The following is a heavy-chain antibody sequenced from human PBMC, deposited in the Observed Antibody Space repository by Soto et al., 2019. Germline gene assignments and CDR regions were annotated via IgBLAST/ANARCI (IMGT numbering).Heavy chain of an antibody. V-gene: IGHV4-34*01. J-gene: IGHJ4*02. CDR3: ARGPYSRGVGATNPSN. D-gene: IGHD1-26*01. CDR1: GGSSSGWY. Sequence: SETLSLTCAVYGGSSSGWYWTWIRQSPVKGLEWIGEISSGSTNYNPSLKSRVTISADMSKNQFSLKLTSVTAADTAIYYCARGPYSRGVGATNPSNWGQGXQVTVYS. CDR2: ISSGST.